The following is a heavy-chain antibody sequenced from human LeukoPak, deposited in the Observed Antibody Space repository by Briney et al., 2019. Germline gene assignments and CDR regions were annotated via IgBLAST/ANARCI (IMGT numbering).Heavy chain of an antibody. CDR2: IYYSGST. CDR1: GGSISSGGYY. D-gene: IGHD5-24*01. J-gene: IGHJ4*02. CDR3: ARGNVEMATIDRYFDY. Sequence: SETLSLTCTVSGGSISSGGYYWSWIRQHPGKGLEWIGYIYYSGSTYYNPSLKSRVTISVDTSKNQFSLKLSSVTAADTAVYYCARGNVEMATIDRYFDYWGQGTLVTVSS. V-gene: IGHV4-31*03.